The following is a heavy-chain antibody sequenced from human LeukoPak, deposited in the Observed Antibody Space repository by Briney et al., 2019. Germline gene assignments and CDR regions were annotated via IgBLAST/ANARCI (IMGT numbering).Heavy chain of an antibody. CDR1: GFTVSSNY. CDR2: ISGSGGST. CDR3: AKGLRFLEWLFDY. D-gene: IGHD3-3*01. V-gene: IGHV3-23*01. J-gene: IGHJ4*02. Sequence: GGSLRFSCAASGFTVSSNYMSWVRQAPGKGLEWVSAISGSGGSTYYADSVKGRFTISRDNSKNTLYLQMNSLRAEDTAVYYCAKGLRFLEWLFDYWGQGTLVTVSS.